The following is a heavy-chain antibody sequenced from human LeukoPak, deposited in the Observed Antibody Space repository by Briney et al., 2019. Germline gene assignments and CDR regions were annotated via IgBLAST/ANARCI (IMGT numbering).Heavy chain of an antibody. D-gene: IGHD3-10*01. Sequence: SETLSLTCTVSGGSISSYYWSWIRQPAGKGLEWIGRTYTSGSTNYNPSLKSRVTMSVDTSKNQFSLKLSSVTAADTAVYYCYGSGSPYYYYYMDVWGKGTTVTISS. CDR2: TYTSGST. CDR3: YGSGSPYYYYYMDV. J-gene: IGHJ6*03. CDR1: GGSISSYY. V-gene: IGHV4-4*07.